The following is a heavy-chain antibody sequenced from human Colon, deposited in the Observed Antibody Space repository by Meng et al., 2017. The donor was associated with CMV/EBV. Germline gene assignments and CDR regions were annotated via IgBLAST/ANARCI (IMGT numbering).Heavy chain of an antibody. Sequence: SCAASGFNFDDYVMHWVRQAPGKGLEWVSSISWNSGSTDYADSVKGRFTISRDNAKNSLYLQLDSLRAEDTAMYYCGKSRRGWELPVGAAFDIWGQGTMVTVSS. D-gene: IGHD1-26*01. J-gene: IGHJ3*02. CDR1: GFNFDDYV. CDR3: GKSRRGWELPVGAAFDI. V-gene: IGHV3-9*01. CDR2: ISWNSGST.